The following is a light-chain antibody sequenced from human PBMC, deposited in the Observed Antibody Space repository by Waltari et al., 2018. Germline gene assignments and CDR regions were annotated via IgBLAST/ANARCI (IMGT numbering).Light chain of an antibody. CDR3: HQYYSTPNT. CDR2: WAS. V-gene: IGKV4-1*01. J-gene: IGKJ2*01. CDR1: QSVLYSSNNKNY. Sequence: DIVMTQSPDSLAVSLGERATINCKSSQSVLYSSNNKNYLAWYQQKPGQPPKLLIYWASTRESGVPDRCSGSGSGTDFTLTISSLQAEDVAVYYCHQYYSTPNTFGQGTKLEIK.